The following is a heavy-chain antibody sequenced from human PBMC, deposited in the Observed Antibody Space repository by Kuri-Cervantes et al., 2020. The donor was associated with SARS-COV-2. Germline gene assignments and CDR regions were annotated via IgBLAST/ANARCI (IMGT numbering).Heavy chain of an antibody. CDR3: TTGPSVAVRPDSYFYMDV. CDR2: SRSKAYGGTS. CDR1: GFTFGDYA. Sequence: GGSLRLPCTASGFTFGDYAMNWFRQTPGKGPEWVGFSRSKAYGGTSEYAASVKDRFTISRDDTGTIAYLQMNSLKTEDTAVYYCTTGPSVAVRPDSYFYMDVWGKGTTVTVSS. D-gene: IGHD3-10*01. V-gene: IGHV3-49*03. J-gene: IGHJ6*03.